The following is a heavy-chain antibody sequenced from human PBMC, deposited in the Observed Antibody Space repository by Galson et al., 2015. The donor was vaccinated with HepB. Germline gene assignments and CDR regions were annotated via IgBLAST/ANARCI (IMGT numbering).Heavy chain of an antibody. CDR2: IIPIFGTA. CDR1: GGTFSSYA. D-gene: IGHD3-22*01. Sequence: SVKVSCKASGGTFSSYAISWVRQAPGQGLEWMGGIIPIFGTANYAQKFQVRVTITADESTSTAYMELSSLRSEDTAVYYCVGEDRSGYYFDYWGQGTLVTVSS. J-gene: IGHJ4*02. CDR3: VGEDRSGYYFDY. V-gene: IGHV1-69*13.